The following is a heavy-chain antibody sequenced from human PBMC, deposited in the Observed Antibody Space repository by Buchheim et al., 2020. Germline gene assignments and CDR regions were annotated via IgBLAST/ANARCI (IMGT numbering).Heavy chain of an antibody. CDR2: IYYSGST. D-gene: IGHD2-2*01. CDR1: GGSISSSSYY. Sequence: QLQLQESGPGLVKPSETLSLTCTVSGGSISSSSYYWGWIRQPPGKGLEWIGSIYYSGSTYYNPSLKSRVTISVDTSKNQFSLKLSSVTAADTAVYYCARHRYQLLLFDWFDPWGQGTL. J-gene: IGHJ5*02. CDR3: ARHRYQLLLFDWFDP. V-gene: IGHV4-39*01.